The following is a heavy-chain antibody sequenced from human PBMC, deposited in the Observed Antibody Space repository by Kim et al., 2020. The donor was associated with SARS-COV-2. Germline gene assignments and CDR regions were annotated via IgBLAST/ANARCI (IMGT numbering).Heavy chain of an antibody. CDR1: GGSISSENYY. J-gene: IGHJ4*02. Sequence: SETLSLTCTVFGGSISSENYYWGWIRQPPGKGLEWIGSIYYSGSTYYNPSLKSRVTISVDTSKNQFSLKLNSVTAADTAVYYCARDHPGDLGPFDYWGQGILVTVSS. V-gene: IGHV4-39*07. CDR3: ARDHPGDLGPFDY. CDR2: IYYSGST. D-gene: IGHD7-27*01.